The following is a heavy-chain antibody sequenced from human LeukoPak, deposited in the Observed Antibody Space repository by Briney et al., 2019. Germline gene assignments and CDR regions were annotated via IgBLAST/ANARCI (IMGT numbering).Heavy chain of an antibody. V-gene: IGHV4-59*01. D-gene: IGHD3-10*01. Sequence: PSETLSLTCKVSGGSISSYYWSWIRQSPGKGLECIGYIHYTGSTNYNPSLKSRVTISVETSKNQFSLKLKSVTAADTAVYYCARGGYYGSGNDFRFDPWGQGTLVTVSS. CDR2: IHYTGST. CDR1: GGSISSYY. J-gene: IGHJ5*02. CDR3: ARGGYYGSGNDFRFDP.